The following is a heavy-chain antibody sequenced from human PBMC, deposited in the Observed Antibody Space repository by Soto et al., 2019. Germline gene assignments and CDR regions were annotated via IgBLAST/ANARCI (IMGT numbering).Heavy chain of an antibody. CDR2: TNSDGSST. Sequence: PGGSLRLSCAASGFTFSSYWMHWVRQAPGKGLVWVSRTNSDGSSTSYADSVKGRFTISRDNAKNTLYLQMNSLRAEDTAVYYCARGIVGATGVDLFDPWGQGTLVTVSS. CDR3: ARGIVGATGVDLFDP. D-gene: IGHD1-26*01. CDR1: GFTFSSYW. J-gene: IGHJ5*02. V-gene: IGHV3-74*01.